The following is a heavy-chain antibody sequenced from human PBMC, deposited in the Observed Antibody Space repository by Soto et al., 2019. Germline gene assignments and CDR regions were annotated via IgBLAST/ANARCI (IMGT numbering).Heavy chain of an antibody. V-gene: IGHV1-69*01. D-gene: IGHD6-19*01. Sequence: QVQLVQSGAEVKKPGSSVKVSCKASGGTLSSYTISWVRQAPGQGLEWMGGIIPIFGTANYAQKFQGRVTITADESTSTAYMELSSLRSEDTAVYYCARDRDIDSSGWYNWFDPWGQGTLVTVSS. J-gene: IGHJ5*02. CDR1: GGTLSSYT. CDR2: IIPIFGTA. CDR3: ARDRDIDSSGWYNWFDP.